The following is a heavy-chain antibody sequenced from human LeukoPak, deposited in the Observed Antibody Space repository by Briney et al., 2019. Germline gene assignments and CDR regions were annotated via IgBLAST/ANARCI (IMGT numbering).Heavy chain of an antibody. J-gene: IGHJ1*01. CDR3: ARDSSSLVQQH. D-gene: IGHD6-6*01. CDR1: GYTFTSYG. CDR2: ISAYNGNT. V-gene: IGHV1-18*01. Sequence: EASVEVSCKASGYTFTSYGISWVRQAPGQGLEWMGWISAYNGNTNYAQKLQGRVTMTTDTSTSTAYMELRSLRSDDTAVYYCARDSSSLVQQHWGQGTLVTVSS.